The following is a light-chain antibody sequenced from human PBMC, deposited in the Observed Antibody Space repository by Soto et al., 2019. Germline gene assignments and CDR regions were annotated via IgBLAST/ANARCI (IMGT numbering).Light chain of an antibody. CDR2: DVS. CDR3: SSYTSSSTAV. V-gene: IGLV2-14*01. J-gene: IGLJ7*01. CDR1: SSDVGGYNY. Sequence: QSALTQPASVSGSPGQSITISCTGTSSDVGGYNYVSWYQQHPGKAPKLMIYDVSNRPSGVSNRFSGSKSGNTASPTISGLQAEDEADYYCSSYTSSSTAVFGGGTQLTVL.